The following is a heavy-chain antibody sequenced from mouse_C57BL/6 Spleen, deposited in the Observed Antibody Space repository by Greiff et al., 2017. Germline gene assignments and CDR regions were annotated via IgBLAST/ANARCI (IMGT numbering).Heavy chain of an antibody. J-gene: IGHJ2*01. V-gene: IGHV3-6*01. CDR3: ARACYDYDGYFDY. CDR2: ISYDGSN. Sequence: DVKLQESGPGLVKPSQSLSLTCSVTGYSITSGYYWNWIRQFPGNKLEWMGYISYDGSNNYNPSLKNRISITRDTSKNQFFLKLNSGTTEDTATYDCARACYDYDGYFDYWGQGTTLTVSS. CDR1: GYSITSGYY. D-gene: IGHD2-4*01.